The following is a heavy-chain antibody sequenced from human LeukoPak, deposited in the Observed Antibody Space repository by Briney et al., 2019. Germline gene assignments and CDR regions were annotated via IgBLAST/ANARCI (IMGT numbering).Heavy chain of an antibody. CDR3: AREGLTTIGVIDV. CDR1: GASIGSYY. D-gene: IGHD1-1*01. J-gene: IGHJ6*03. CDR2: IYYSGNT. V-gene: IGHV4-59*01. Sequence: KPSETLSLTCSVSGASIGSYYWIWIRQPPGKGPEWLGTIYYSGNTKYNSSLKNRVSILADTSNNQFSLRLSSVTAADTAVYYCAREGLTTIGVIDVWGKGTTVTISS.